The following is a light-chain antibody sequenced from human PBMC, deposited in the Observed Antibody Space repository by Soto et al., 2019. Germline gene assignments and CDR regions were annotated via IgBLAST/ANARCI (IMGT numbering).Light chain of an antibody. CDR3: QQYGSYPLT. CDR2: ETS. Sequence: EVVLTQSPGALSLSPGERATLSCRASHSVDSSYFAWYQQRPGQAPRLLIYETSSRATGIPDRFSGSGSGTDFPLTVSRLEPEDCAVYFCQQYGSYPLTFGGGPKVEIK. J-gene: IGKJ4*01. V-gene: IGKV3-20*01. CDR1: HSVDSSY.